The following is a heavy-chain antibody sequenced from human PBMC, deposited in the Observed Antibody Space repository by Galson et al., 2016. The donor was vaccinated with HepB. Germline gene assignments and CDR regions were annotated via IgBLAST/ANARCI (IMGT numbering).Heavy chain of an antibody. CDR2: IYWDSEK. Sequence: PALVKPTQTLTLTCTLSGFSLRSNDVGVAWTRQAPGKALEWLTIIYWDSEKKYIPSLRGRLTITEDTSKNQVVLTLTNVDSLDTGTYYCARRPGRGDGSAFDLWGRGTLVTVSS. D-gene: IGHD5-24*01. CDR1: GFSLRSNDVG. V-gene: IGHV2-5*02. CDR3: ARRPGRGDGSAFDL. J-gene: IGHJ2*01.